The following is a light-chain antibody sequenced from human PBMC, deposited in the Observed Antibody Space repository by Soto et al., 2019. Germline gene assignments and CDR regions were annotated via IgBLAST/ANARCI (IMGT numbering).Light chain of an antibody. CDR2: DAS. Sequence: EIVLTQSPGTLSLSPGEGATLSCRASQSVSNNYLAWYQQKPGQAPRLLIYDASNRATGIPARFSGSGSGTDFTLTIRRLEPEDFAVYYCQQYGSSTWTFGQGTKVDI. CDR3: QQYGSSTWT. J-gene: IGKJ1*01. V-gene: IGKV3-20*01. CDR1: QSVSNNY.